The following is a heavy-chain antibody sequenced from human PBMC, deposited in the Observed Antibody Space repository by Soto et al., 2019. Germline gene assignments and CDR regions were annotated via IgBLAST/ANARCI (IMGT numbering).Heavy chain of an antibody. CDR3: ARDRGYSMYYFDY. D-gene: IGHD3-10*01. J-gene: IGHJ4*02. V-gene: IGHV1-2*04. Sequence: GASVKVSCKASGYTFTGYYMHWVRQAPGQGLEWMGWINPNSGGTNYAQKFQGWVTMTRDTSISTAYMELSRLRSDDTAVYYCARDRGYSMYYFDYWGQGTLVTVSS. CDR1: GYTFTGYY. CDR2: INPNSGGT.